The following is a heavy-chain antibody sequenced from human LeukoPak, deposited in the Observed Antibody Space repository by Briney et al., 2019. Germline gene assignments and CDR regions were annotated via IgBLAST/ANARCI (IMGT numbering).Heavy chain of an antibody. V-gene: IGHV5-51*01. CDR2: IYPDDSDT. CDR3: ARLRTTVTEPFDY. D-gene: IGHD4-17*01. Sequence: PGASLKISCMGSGYSFTTYWIGWVRQMPGKGLEWMEIIYPDDSDTRYSPSFQGQVTISADKSISTAYLQWSSLKASDTAMYYCARLRTTVTEPFDYWGQGTLVTVPS. CDR1: GYSFTTYW. J-gene: IGHJ4*02.